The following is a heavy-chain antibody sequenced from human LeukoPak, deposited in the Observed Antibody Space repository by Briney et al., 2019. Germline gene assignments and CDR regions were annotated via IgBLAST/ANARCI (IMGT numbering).Heavy chain of an antibody. Sequence: GGSLRLSCAASGFTFSSYAMSWVRQAPGKGLEWVAVISYDGSNKYYADSVKGRFTISRDNSKNTLYLQMNSLRAEDTAVYYCAKLAVAGNNAFDIWGQGTMVTVSS. CDR1: GFTFSSYA. J-gene: IGHJ3*02. CDR2: ISYDGSNK. CDR3: AKLAVAGNNAFDI. V-gene: IGHV3-30*18. D-gene: IGHD6-19*01.